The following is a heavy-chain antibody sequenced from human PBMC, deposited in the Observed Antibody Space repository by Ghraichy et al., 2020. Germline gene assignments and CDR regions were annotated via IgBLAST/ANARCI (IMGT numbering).Heavy chain of an antibody. D-gene: IGHD4-17*01. J-gene: IGHJ4*02. Sequence: ESLNISCTVSGGSISSYYWSWIRQPPGKGLEWIGYIYYSGSTNYNPSLKSRVTISVDTSKNQFSLKLSSVTAADTAVYYCARHGGDYGDYYFDYWGQGTLVTVSS. CDR3: ARHGGDYGDYYFDY. CDR1: GGSISSYY. CDR2: IYYSGST. V-gene: IGHV4-59*08.